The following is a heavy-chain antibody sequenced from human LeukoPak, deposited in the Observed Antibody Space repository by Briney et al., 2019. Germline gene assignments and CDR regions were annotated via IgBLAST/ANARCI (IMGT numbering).Heavy chain of an antibody. J-gene: IGHJ4*02. CDR2: IYYSGST. V-gene: IGHV4-59*08. D-gene: IGHD3-3*01. CDR1: GGAISSYY. CDR3: ARSYYDFWSGYYTGPPDY. Sequence: PSETLSLTCSVSGGAISSYYWSWIRQPPGKGLEWIGYIYYSGSTNYNPSLKSRVTISVDTSKNQFSLKLSSVTAADTAVYYCARSYYDFWSGYYTGPPDYWGQGTLVTVSS.